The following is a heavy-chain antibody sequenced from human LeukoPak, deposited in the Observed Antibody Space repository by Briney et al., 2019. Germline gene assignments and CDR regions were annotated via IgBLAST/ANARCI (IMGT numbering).Heavy chain of an antibody. CDR3: ARDLLFWSGYPAINWFDP. D-gene: IGHD3-3*01. CDR1: GGTFSSYA. J-gene: IGHJ5*02. CDR2: INTNTGNP. V-gene: IGHV7-4-1*02. Sequence: ASVKVSCKASGGTFSSYAISWVRQAPGQGLEWMGWINTNTGNPTYAQGFTGRFVFSLDTSVSTAYLQISSLKAEDTAVYYCARDLLFWSGYPAINWFDPWGQGTLVTVSS.